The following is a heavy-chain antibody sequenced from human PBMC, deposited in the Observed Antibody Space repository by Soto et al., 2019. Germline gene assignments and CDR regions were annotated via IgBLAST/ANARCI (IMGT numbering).Heavy chain of an antibody. CDR3: ATRITVFGLLIPPFDP. J-gene: IGHJ5*02. CDR2: VYSTEIT. D-gene: IGHD3-3*01. Sequence: TLSLTNTVFDDYISSCLWSWIRKKHVKGLEWIGYVYSTEITNYNPSLKSRVAMSIDTSKNQFSLKVRSVTAADTAVYYCATRITVFGLLIPPFDPWGQGTQVSVSS. CDR1: DDYISSCL. V-gene: IGHV4-59*01.